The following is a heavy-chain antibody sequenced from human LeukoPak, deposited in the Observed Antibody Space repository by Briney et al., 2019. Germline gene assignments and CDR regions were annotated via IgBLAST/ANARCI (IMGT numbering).Heavy chain of an antibody. CDR1: GFTFSSYA. CDR2: ISGSGGST. CDR3: AKDRITMVRGVINDAYFDY. J-gene: IGHJ4*02. Sequence: PGGSLRLSCAASGFTFSSYAMSWVRQAPGKGLEWVSAISGSGGSTYYADSVKGRFTISRDNSKNTLYLQMNSLRAEDTAVYYCAKDRITMVRGVINDAYFDYWGQGTLVTVSS. D-gene: IGHD3-10*01. V-gene: IGHV3-23*01.